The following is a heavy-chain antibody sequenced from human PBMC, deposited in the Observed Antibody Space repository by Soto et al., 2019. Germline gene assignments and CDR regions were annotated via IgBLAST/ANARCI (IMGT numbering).Heavy chain of an antibody. V-gene: IGHV3-23*01. CDR3: AKGGSSWSYFDY. CDR2: ITRSGGST. J-gene: IGHJ4*02. D-gene: IGHD6-13*01. CDR1: GFTFTSYA. Sequence: GGSLRLSCAASGFTFTSYAMSWVRQAPGKGLEWVSTITRSGGSTYYADSVKGRFTISRDNSKNTLYLQMNSLRAEDTAVYYCAKGGSSWSYFDYWGQGTLVTVSS.